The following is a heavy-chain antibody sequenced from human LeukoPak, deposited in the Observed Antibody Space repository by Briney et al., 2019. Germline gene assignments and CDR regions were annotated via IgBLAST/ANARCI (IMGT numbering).Heavy chain of an antibody. CDR2: ISWNSGSI. CDR1: GFTFDDYA. CDR3: AKDFEYSSSSIDY. V-gene: IGHV3-9*01. D-gene: IGHD6-6*01. Sequence: GGPLRLSCAASGFTFDDYAMHWVRQAPGKGLEWVSGISWNSGSIGYADSVKGRFTISRDNAKNSLYLQMNSLRAEDTALYYCAKDFEYSSSSIDYWGQGTLVTVSS. J-gene: IGHJ4*02.